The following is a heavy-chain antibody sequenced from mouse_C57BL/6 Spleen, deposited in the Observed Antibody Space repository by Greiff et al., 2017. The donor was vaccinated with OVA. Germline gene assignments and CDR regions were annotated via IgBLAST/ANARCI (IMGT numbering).Heavy chain of an antibody. Sequence: QVQLQQSGAELVRPGASVKLSCKASGYTFTVYYLNWVKQRPGQGLEWIARIYPGRGNTSYNEQFKGKAILTAEKSSSTAYMQLSRLTSEDSAVYFCARLPTVGAKEDYWGKGTTLTVSS. CDR3: ARLPTVGAKEDY. CDR1: GYTFTVYY. V-gene: IGHV1-76*01. J-gene: IGHJ2*01. D-gene: IGHD1-1*01. CDR2: IYPGRGNT.